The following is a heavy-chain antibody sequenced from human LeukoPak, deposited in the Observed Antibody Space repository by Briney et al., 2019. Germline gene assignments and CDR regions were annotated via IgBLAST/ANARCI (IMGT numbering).Heavy chain of an antibody. D-gene: IGHD3-22*01. CDR2: INPNSGDT. CDR1: GYSFTGNY. Sequence: ASVKVSCKASGYSFTGNYMHWVRQAPGQGLEWMGWINPNSGDTNFAQKFQGRVTMTRDTSISTVYMELSRLRSDDTAVYYCARLPGYYDSSGYYPLEVDYWGQGTLVTVSS. CDR3: ARLPGYYDSSGYYPLEVDY. J-gene: IGHJ4*02. V-gene: IGHV1-2*02.